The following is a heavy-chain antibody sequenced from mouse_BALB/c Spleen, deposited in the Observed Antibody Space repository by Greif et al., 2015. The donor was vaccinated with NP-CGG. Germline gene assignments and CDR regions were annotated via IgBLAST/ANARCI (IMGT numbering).Heavy chain of an antibody. CDR2: INPYNGDT. J-gene: IGHJ2*01. CDR3: GRPIYYGYVDY. Sequence: EVKLQESGPELVKPGASVKISCKASGYSFTGYFMNWVKQSHGKSLEWIGRINPYNGDTFYNQKFKGKATLTVDNSTSTAHMELLSLTSEDSAVYYCGRPIYYGYVDYWGQGTTLTVSS. CDR1: GYSFTGYF. D-gene: IGHD2-2*01. V-gene: IGHV1-37*01.